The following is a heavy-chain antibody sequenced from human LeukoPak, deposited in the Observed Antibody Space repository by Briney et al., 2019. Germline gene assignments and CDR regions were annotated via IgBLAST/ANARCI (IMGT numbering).Heavy chain of an antibody. CDR2: INPSGGST. CDR3: ARDYYGSGSYPYYYYYYMDV. V-gene: IGHV1-46*01. Sequence: ASVKVSCKASGYTFTGYYMHWVRQAPGQGLEWMGIINPSGGSTSYAQKFQGRVTMTRDMSTSTVYMELSSLRSEDTAVYYCARDYYGSGSYPYYYYYYMDVWGKGTTVTVSS. D-gene: IGHD3-10*01. J-gene: IGHJ6*03. CDR1: GYTFTGYY.